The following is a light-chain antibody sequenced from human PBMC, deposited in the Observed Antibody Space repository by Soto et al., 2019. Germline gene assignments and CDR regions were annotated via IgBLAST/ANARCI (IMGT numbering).Light chain of an antibody. CDR1: QGISHY. CDR2: AAS. Sequence: DIQMTQSPSSLSASVGDRVTITCRASQGISHYLAWYQQKPGKVPKLLIYAASTLQSGVPSRFSGSGSGTDFTLTISNLQPEDVAIYYCQKYNSAPETFGQGTKLEIK. V-gene: IGKV1-27*01. CDR3: QKYNSAPET. J-gene: IGKJ2*01.